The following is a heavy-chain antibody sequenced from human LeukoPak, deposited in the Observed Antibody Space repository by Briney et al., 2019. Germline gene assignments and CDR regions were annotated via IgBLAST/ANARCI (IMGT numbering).Heavy chain of an antibody. Sequence: GGSLRLSCAASGFTFSSYSMNWVRQAPGKGLEWVSSISSSSSYIYYADSVKGRFTISRDNAKNSLYLQMDSLRAEDTAVYYCARGLNWNYGWFDPWGQGTLVTVSS. V-gene: IGHV3-21*01. CDR1: GFTFSSYS. CDR2: ISSSSSYI. CDR3: ARGLNWNYGWFDP. J-gene: IGHJ5*02. D-gene: IGHD1-7*01.